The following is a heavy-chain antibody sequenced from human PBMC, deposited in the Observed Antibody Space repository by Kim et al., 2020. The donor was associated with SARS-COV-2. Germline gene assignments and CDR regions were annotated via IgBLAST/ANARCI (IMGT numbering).Heavy chain of an antibody. CDR1: GGSFSGHY. D-gene: IGHD2-2*02. J-gene: IGHJ2*01. CDR2: INHSGGT. Sequence: SETLSLTCAVYGGSFSGHYWAWIRQPPGKGLEWIGEINHSGGTNYNPSLKSRVTISVDTSKNQFSLKVSSVTAADTAVYFCARGTNSMTIPTHRGRRWYFDLWGRGTLVTVSS. CDR3: ARGTNSMTIPTHRGRRWYFDL. V-gene: IGHV4-34*01.